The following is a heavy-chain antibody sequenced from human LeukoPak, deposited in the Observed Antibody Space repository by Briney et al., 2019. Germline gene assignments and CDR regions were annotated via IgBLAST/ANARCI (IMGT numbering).Heavy chain of an antibody. V-gene: IGHV3-23*01. J-gene: IGHJ6*02. Sequence: PGRSLRLSCAASGFTFSNYPMSWVRQAPGKGLEWVSGISGSGGSTFYADSVKGRCTISRENSKSTLYLQLNTLRAEDSAIYFCVKDRPCETCMPMDAWGQGTTVTVSS. CDR2: ISGSGGST. D-gene: IGHD2-2*01. CDR3: VKDRPCETCMPMDA. CDR1: GFTFSNYP.